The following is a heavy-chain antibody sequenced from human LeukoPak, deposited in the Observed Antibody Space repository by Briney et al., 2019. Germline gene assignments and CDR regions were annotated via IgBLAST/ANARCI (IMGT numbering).Heavy chain of an antibody. V-gene: IGHV3-66*01. CDR1: GFTVSSNY. D-gene: IGHD5-24*01. J-gene: IGHJ6*02. CDR3: ASRDKGYYYGMDV. CDR2: LYSGGST. Sequence: PGGSLRLSCAASGFTVSSNYMSRVRQAPGKGLERVSLLYSGGSTYYADSVKGRFTISRDNSKNTLYLQMNSLRAEDTAVYYCASRDKGYYYGMDVWGQGTTVTVSS.